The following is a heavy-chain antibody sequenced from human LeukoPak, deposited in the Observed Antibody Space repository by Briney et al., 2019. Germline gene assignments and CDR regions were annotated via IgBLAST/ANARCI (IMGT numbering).Heavy chain of an antibody. CDR1: GFTFSIYS. CDR3: VRDRGWYHFDL. CDR2: IKGDGTTT. V-gene: IGHV3-7*01. J-gene: IGHJ4*02. Sequence: GGSLRPSCAASGFTFSIYSLNWVRQTPGKGLEWVAHIKGDGTTTKYVDSVKGRFTISRDNTKNSLFLQLNSLRAEDTAIYYCVRDRGWYHFDLWGQGNLVTVSS. D-gene: IGHD3-10*01.